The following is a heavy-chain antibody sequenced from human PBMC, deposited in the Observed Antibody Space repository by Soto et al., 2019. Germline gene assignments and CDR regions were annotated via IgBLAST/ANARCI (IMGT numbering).Heavy chain of an antibody. Sequence: PGGSLRLSCAASGFTFSDYYISWIRQAPGKGLEWVSYISSSSSYTNYADSVKGRFTISRDNAKNSLYLQMNSLRAEDTAVYYCARVGGNSGYYYYGMDVWGQGTTVTVSS. CDR3: ARVGGNSGYYYYGMDV. D-gene: IGHD2-21*02. J-gene: IGHJ6*02. CDR2: ISSSSSYT. CDR1: GFTFSDYY. V-gene: IGHV3-11*06.